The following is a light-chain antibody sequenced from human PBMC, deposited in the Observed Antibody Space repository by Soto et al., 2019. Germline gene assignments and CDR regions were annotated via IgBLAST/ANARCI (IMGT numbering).Light chain of an antibody. Sequence: QSALTQSASVSGSPGQSITISCTGTSSDIGTYNYVSWYQQHPDKAPKLMISEVSNRPSGVSNRFSGSKSGNTASLTISGLQAEDEADYYCSSYTNSIALFGGGTRLTVL. CDR3: SSYTNSIAL. CDR1: SSDIGTYNY. CDR2: EVS. J-gene: IGLJ2*01. V-gene: IGLV2-14*01.